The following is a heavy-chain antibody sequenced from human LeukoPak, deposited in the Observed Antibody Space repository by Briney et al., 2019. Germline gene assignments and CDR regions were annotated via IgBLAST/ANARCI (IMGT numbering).Heavy chain of an antibody. D-gene: IGHD3-22*01. CDR3: ARDALYDSSGYGLTGDFDY. Sequence: GASVKVSCKASGYTFTGYYMHWVRQAPGQGLEWMGWINPNSGGTNYAQKFQGRVTMTRDTSISTAYMELRRLRSDDTAVYYCARDALYDSSGYGLTGDFDYWGQGTLVTVSS. CDR2: INPNSGGT. CDR1: GYTFTGYY. V-gene: IGHV1-2*02. J-gene: IGHJ4*02.